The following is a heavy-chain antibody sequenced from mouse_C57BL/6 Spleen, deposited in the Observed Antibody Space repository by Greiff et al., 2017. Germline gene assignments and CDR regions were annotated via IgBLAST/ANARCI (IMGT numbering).Heavy chain of an antibody. CDR1: GYAFSSYW. J-gene: IGHJ1*03. CDR2: IYPGDGDT. D-gene: IGHD2-12*01. Sequence: QVQLQQSGAELVKPGASVKMSCKASGYAFSSYWMNWVKQRPGQGLEWIGQIYPGDGDTNYNGKFKGKATVTADKSSSTAYMQLSSLTSEDAAVYFCARSGLRRYFDVWGTGTTVTVSS. V-gene: IGHV1-80*01. CDR3: ARSGLRRYFDV.